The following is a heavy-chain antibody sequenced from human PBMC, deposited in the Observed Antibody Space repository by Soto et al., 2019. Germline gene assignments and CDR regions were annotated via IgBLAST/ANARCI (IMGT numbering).Heavy chain of an antibody. J-gene: IGHJ4*02. CDR2: IYYSGST. V-gene: IGHV4-28*01. CDR3: ARRYGGNFDY. Sequence: PSETLCHTFAVSGYSIRSSNWRGWIRQPPGKGLEWIGYIYYSGSTNYNPSLKSRVTISVDTSKDQFSLKLSSVTAADTAVYYCARRYGGNFDYWGQGTLVTVSS. CDR1: GYSIRSSNW. D-gene: IGHD3-16*01.